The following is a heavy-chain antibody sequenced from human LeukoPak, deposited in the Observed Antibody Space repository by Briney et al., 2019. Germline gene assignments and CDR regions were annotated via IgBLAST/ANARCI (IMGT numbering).Heavy chain of an antibody. Sequence: GGSLRLSCAASGFTFSSYGMHWVRQAPGKGLEWVAFIRYDGSNKYYADSVKGRFTISRDNSKNTLYLQMNSLRAEDTAVYYCASEMAKEVGPFYWGQGTLVTVSS. J-gene: IGHJ4*02. CDR1: GFTFSSYG. D-gene: IGHD5-24*01. CDR2: IRYDGSNK. CDR3: ASEMAKEVGPFY. V-gene: IGHV3-30*02.